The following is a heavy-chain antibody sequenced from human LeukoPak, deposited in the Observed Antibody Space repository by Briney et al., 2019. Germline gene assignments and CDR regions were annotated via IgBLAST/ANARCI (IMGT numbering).Heavy chain of an antibody. CDR2: IFPVDSDT. V-gene: IGHV5-51*01. D-gene: IGHD2-2*01. CDR1: GYNFRNSW. Sequence: GESLKISCQGSGYNFRNSWIGWVRQMPGKGLEWMGFIFPVDSDTRYNPSFQGQVTISVDKSINTAYLHWNSLKASDTAMYYCVRRDSTTWYPSFDYWGQGTLVTVSS. CDR3: VRRDSTTWYPSFDY. J-gene: IGHJ4*02.